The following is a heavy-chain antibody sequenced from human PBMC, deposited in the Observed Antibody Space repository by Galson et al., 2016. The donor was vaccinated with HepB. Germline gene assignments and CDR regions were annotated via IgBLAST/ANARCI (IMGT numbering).Heavy chain of an antibody. V-gene: IGHV4-61*01. CDR3: ARARGVIVGLGWFAP. CDR1: GASVSSGSYY. CDR2: IYFTGST. D-gene: IGHD3-3*01. J-gene: IGHJ5*02. Sequence: SETLSLTCTVSGASVSSGSYYWSWIRQPPGKGLEWIGYIYFTGSTKYNPSLKSRVTISVDTSKNEFSLKLRSMTAAYTAVYYCARARGVIVGLGWFAPWGQGTLVTVSS.